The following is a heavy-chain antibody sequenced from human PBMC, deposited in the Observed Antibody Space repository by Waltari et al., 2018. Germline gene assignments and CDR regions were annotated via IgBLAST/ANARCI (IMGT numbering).Heavy chain of an antibody. J-gene: IGHJ6*04. Sequence: EVQLLESGGGLVQPGGSLRLSCAASGFTFSSYAMSWVRQAPGKGLEWVSAISGSGGSTYYAESVKGRFTISRDNSKNTLYLQMNSLRAEDTAVYYCAKGGYCSGGSCLYGMDVWGKGTTVTVSS. CDR3: AKGGYCSGGSCLYGMDV. D-gene: IGHD2-15*01. V-gene: IGHV3-23*01. CDR2: ISGSGGST. CDR1: GFTFSSYA.